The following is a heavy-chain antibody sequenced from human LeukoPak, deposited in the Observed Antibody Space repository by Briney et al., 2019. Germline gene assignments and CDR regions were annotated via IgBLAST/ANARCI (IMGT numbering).Heavy chain of an antibody. D-gene: IGHD6-6*01. CDR1: GGSISSYY. Sequence: PSETLSLTCTVSGGSISSYYWSWIRQPPGKGLEWIGYIYYSGSTNYNPSLKSRVTISVDTSKNQFSLKLSSVTAADTAVYYCARDEGEQLVFDYWGQGTLVTVSS. J-gene: IGHJ4*02. V-gene: IGHV4-59*01. CDR2: IYYSGST. CDR3: ARDEGEQLVFDY.